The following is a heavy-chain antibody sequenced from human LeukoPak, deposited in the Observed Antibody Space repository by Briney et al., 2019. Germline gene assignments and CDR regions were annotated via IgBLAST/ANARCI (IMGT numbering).Heavy chain of an antibody. CDR2: ISSGGGVM. J-gene: IGHJ6*03. Sequence: PGGSLRLSCAASGFTFSTHSMNWVRQAPGKGLEWVSSISSGGGVMHYADSVKGRFTISRDNAKNSLYLQMNSLRAEDTAVYYCARGSYFRVLYYYYMDVWGKGTTVTGSS. CDR3: ARGSYFRVLYYYYMDV. D-gene: IGHD2/OR15-2a*01. V-gene: IGHV3-21*04. CDR1: GFTFSTHS.